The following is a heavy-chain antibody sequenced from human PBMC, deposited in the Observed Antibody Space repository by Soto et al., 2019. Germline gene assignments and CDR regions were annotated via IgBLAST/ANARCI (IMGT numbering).Heavy chain of an antibody. D-gene: IGHD6-19*01. CDR1: GFTFSNYG. CDR3: ARATWQWKSFDY. V-gene: IGHV3-33*01. CDR2: VWFDENDK. J-gene: IGHJ4*02. Sequence: GGSLRLSCAASGFTFSNYGMHWVRQAPGKGLEWVAIVWFDENDKYYADSVKGRFTISRDNSKNTLFLQMISLRAEDTALYYCARATWQWKSFDYWGQGTPVTVSS.